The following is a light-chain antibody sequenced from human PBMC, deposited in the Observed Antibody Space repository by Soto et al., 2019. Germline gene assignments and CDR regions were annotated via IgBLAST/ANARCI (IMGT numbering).Light chain of an antibody. V-gene: IGKV3-20*01. CDR3: QPYSTSTILT. Sequence: EIVFTQSPGTLSVSPGERATLSCRASHTVSSNYLAWYQQKPGQAPRLLIYGASSRATGIPDRFSGSGSGTDFTLTISRLEPEDVAVYYCQPYSTSTILTFGPGTKVDI. CDR2: GAS. J-gene: IGKJ3*01. CDR1: HTVSSNY.